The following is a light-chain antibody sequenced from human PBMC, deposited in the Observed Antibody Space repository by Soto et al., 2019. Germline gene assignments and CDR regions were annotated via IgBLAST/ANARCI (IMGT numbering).Light chain of an antibody. V-gene: IGKV3-15*01. CDR2: GAS. CDR1: QSVATN. CDR3: QQRNVWPPVT. J-gene: IGKJ5*01. Sequence: EAVLTQSPATLSVSPGERATLSCRASQSVATNLAWYQQRPGQAPRLLIYGASKRAIGLPARFSGSGSGTEFTLTISSLEPEDSAVYYCQQRNVWPPVTFGQGTRLE.